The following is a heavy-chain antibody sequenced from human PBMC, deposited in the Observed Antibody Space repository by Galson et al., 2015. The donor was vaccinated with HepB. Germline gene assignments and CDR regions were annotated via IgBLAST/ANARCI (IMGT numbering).Heavy chain of an antibody. CDR1: GFTFSSYG. CDR3: AKDPSEGSGTSISNANHFDY. V-gene: IGHV3-30*18. D-gene: IGHD6-25*01. Sequence: SLRLSCAASGFTFSSYGMHWVRQAPGKGLEWVAVISYDGSNKYYADSVKGRFTISRDNSKNTLYLQMNSLRAEDTAVYYCAKDPSEGSGTSISNANHFDYWGQGTLVTVSS. J-gene: IGHJ4*02. CDR2: ISYDGSNK.